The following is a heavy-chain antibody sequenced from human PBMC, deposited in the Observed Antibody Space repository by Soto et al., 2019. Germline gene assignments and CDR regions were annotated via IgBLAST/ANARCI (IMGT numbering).Heavy chain of an antibody. V-gene: IGHV4-59*01. CDR1: GGSISGYY. Sequence: SETLSLTCTVSGGSISGYYWSWIRQPPGKGLEWIGYIYYSGSTNYNPSLKSRVTISVDTSKNQFSLKLSSMPAADTAVYYCARFPDYGGSDYWGQGTLVTVSS. CDR3: ARFPDYGGSDY. CDR2: IYYSGST. J-gene: IGHJ4*02. D-gene: IGHD4-17*01.